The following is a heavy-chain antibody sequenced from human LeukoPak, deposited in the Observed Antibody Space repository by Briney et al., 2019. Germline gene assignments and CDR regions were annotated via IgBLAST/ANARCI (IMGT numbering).Heavy chain of an antibody. CDR1: GFTFSSYA. CDR3: VKKVVVGATSPYSDFQD. Sequence: SGGSLRLSCIASGFTFSSYAMGWVRQAPGKGLEWVSAISGSGVTTHYAGSVQGRFSISRDNSKNTLYLQMNSLRVEDTALYYCVKKVVVGATSPYSDFQDWGQGTLVTVSS. V-gene: IGHV3-23*01. CDR2: ISGSGVTT. D-gene: IGHD1-26*01. J-gene: IGHJ1*01.